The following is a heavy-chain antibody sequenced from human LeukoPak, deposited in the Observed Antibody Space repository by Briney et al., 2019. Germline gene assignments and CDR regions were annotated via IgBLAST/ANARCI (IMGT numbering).Heavy chain of an antibody. D-gene: IGHD3-9*01. Sequence: SETLSLTCTVSGGSISSYYWSWIRQPPGKGLEWIGYIYYSGSTNYNPSLKSRVSISVDTSKNQFSLKLSSVTAADTAVYYCSIQILTGYYSWFDPWGQGTLVTVSS. CDR2: IYYSGST. CDR3: SIQILTGYYSWFDP. CDR1: GGSISSYY. V-gene: IGHV4-59*08. J-gene: IGHJ5*02.